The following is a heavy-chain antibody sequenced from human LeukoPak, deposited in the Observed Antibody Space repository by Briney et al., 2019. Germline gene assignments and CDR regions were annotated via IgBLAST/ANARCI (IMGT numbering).Heavy chain of an antibody. J-gene: IGHJ4*02. CDR1: GFSFSGYA. CDR2: ISGSGGDI. D-gene: IGHD3-22*01. Sequence: GGSLRLSCVASGFSFSGYAVSWVRQAPGKGLEWVSVISGSGGDIYYADSVKGRFTISRDNSKSTLYLQLNTLRAEDTAVYYCATSADSSGNDWGQGTLVTVSS. CDR3: ATSADSSGND. V-gene: IGHV3-23*01.